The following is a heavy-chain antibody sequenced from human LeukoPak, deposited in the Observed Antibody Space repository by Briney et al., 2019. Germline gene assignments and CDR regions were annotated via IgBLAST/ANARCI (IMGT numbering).Heavy chain of an antibody. Sequence: SETLSLTCTVSGGSISSYYWSWIRQPPGKGLEWIGYIYYSGSTNYNPSLKSRVTISVDTSKNQFSLKLSSVTAADTAVYYCARSEYYYDSSAFDYWGQRTLVTVSS. CDR1: GGSISSYY. CDR2: IYYSGST. J-gene: IGHJ4*02. D-gene: IGHD3-22*01. V-gene: IGHV4-59*01. CDR3: ARSEYYYDSSAFDY.